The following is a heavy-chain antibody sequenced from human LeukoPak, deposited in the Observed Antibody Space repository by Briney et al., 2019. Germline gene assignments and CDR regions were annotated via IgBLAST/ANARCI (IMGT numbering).Heavy chain of an antibody. CDR2: INPNSGGT. J-gene: IGHJ4*02. V-gene: IGHV1-2*02. Sequence: ASVNVPWKASGYTFTDYYMHWVRQAPGQGLEWMGWINPNSGGTKYAQKFQGRVTMTRDTSISTAYMELSRLTSDDTAMYYCARKEGDYWGQRALVTVSS. CDR3: ARKEGDY. CDR1: GYTFTDYY.